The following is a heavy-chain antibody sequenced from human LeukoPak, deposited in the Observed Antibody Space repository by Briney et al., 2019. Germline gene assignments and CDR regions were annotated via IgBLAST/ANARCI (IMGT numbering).Heavy chain of an antibody. J-gene: IGHJ4*02. CDR2: IFASGTT. Sequence: PSKTLSLTCTVSGGSISTYSWNWIRQPAGKGLEWIGRIFASGTTKYNPSLKSRVTMSVETSKNQFSLKLSSVTAADTAVYYCARHRTSGDVDYWGQGTLVTVSS. V-gene: IGHV4-4*07. CDR3: ARHRTSGDVDY. D-gene: IGHD4-17*01. CDR1: GGSISTYS.